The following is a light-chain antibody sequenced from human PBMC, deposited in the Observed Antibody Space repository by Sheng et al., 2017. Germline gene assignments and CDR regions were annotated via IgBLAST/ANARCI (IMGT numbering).Light chain of an antibody. CDR1: QTISSR. J-gene: IGKJ4*01. CDR2: KAS. CDR3: QQYNSYPLT. V-gene: IGKV1-5*03. Sequence: DIQMTQSPSTLSASVGDRVTITCRASQTISSRLAWYQQKPGKAPKLLIYKASSLESGVPSRFSGIGSGTEFTLTINSLQPDDFATYYCQQYNSYPLTFGGGTKVEIK.